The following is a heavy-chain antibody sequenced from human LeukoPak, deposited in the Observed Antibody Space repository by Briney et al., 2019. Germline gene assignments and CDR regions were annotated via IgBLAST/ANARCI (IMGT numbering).Heavy chain of an antibody. Sequence: ASVKVSCKASGYTFTSYDINWVRQATGQGLEWMGWMNPNSGNTGYAQKFQGRVTMTRNTSISTAYMELSSLRSEDTAVYYCASQTEVSGDAFDIWGQGTMVTVSS. CDR1: GYTFTSYD. CDR2: MNPNSGNT. J-gene: IGHJ3*02. V-gene: IGHV1-8*01. CDR3: ASQTEVSGDAFDI. D-gene: IGHD2-8*01.